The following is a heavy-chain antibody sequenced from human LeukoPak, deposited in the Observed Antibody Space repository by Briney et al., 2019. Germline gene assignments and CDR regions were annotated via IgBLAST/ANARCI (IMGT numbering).Heavy chain of an antibody. CDR2: ISSSSSTI. Sequence: GGSLRLSCAASGFTFSSYSMNWVRQAPGKGLEWVSYISSSSSTIYYADSVKGRFTISRDNAKNSLYLQMNSLRAEDTAVYYCARESDSSGYYWGVFGYWGQGTLVTVSS. CDR3: ARESDSSGYYWGVFGY. D-gene: IGHD3-22*01. CDR1: GFTFSSYS. V-gene: IGHV3-48*01. J-gene: IGHJ4*02.